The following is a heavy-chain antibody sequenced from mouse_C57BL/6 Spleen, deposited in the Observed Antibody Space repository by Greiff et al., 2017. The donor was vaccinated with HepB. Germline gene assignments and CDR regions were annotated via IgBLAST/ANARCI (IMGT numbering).Heavy chain of an antibody. D-gene: IGHD3-2*02. J-gene: IGHJ3*01. CDR3: AIRQLRLQFAY. CDR2: INPSTGGT. CDR1: GYSFTGYY. V-gene: IGHV1-42*01. Sequence: DVKLVESGPELVKPGASVKISCKASGYSFTGYYMNWVKQSPEKSLEWIGEINPSTGGTTYNQKFKAKATLTVDKSSSTAYMQLKSLTSEDSAVYYCAIRQLRLQFAYWGQGTLVTVSA.